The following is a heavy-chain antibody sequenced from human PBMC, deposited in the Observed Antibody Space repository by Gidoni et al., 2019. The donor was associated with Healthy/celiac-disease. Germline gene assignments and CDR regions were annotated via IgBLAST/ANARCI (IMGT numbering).Heavy chain of an antibody. CDR1: GFTFRSYS. CDR2: ISSSSSTI. V-gene: IGHV3-48*02. CDR3: ARYTIGSVVVVIKGAFDI. D-gene: IGHD3-22*01. J-gene: IGHJ3*02. Sequence: EVQLVESGGGLVQPGGSLRISCAASGFTFRSYSMNWVRQAPGKGLEWVSYISSSSSTIYYADSVKCRFTISRDNAKNSLYLQMNSLRDEDTAVYYCARYTIGSVVVVIKGAFDIWGQGTMVTVSS.